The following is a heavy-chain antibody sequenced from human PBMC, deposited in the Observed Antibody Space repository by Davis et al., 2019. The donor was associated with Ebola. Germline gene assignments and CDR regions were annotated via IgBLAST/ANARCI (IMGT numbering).Heavy chain of an antibody. CDR3: AREGQPLFSWFDP. D-gene: IGHD2-2*01. Sequence: PSETLSLTCTVSGGSISSYYWSWIRQPPGKGLEWIGYIYYSGSTNYNPSLKSRVTISVDTSKNQFSLKLSSVTAADTAVYYCAREGQPLFSWFDPWGQGTLVTVSS. CDR2: IYYSGST. J-gene: IGHJ5*02. V-gene: IGHV4-59*01. CDR1: GGSISSYY.